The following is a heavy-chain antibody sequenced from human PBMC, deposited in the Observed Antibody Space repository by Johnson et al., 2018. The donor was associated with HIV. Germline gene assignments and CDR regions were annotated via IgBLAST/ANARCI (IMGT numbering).Heavy chain of an antibody. V-gene: IGHV3-20*04. CDR1: GFTFDDYG. CDR2: INWNGGST. D-gene: IGHD6-13*01. CDR3: ARVNGITAIRAEWYAFDI. Sequence: VQLVESGGGVVRPGGSLRLSCAASGFTFDDYGMNWVRQAPGKGLEWVSGINWNGGSTGYADSVKGRFNISRDNATNSLYLQMNSLRAEDTALYYCARVNGITAIRAEWYAFDIWGQGTMVTVSS. J-gene: IGHJ3*02.